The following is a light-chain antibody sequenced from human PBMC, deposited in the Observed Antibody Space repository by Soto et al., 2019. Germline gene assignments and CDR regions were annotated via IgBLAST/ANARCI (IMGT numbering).Light chain of an antibody. J-gene: IGLJ1*01. V-gene: IGLV1-40*01. CDR3: QSYDSTYV. Sequence: QAVVTQPPSVSGAPGQRVTISCTGSNSNIGAGYDVHWYQQFPGTAPKLLIYDNNNRPSGVPDRFSGSKSGTSASLAITGLQAEDEADYYCQSYDSTYVFGTGTKLTVL. CDR1: NSNIGAGYD. CDR2: DNN.